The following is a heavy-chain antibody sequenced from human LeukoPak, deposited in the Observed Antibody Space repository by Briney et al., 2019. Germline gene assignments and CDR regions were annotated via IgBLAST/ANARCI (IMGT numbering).Heavy chain of an antibody. Sequence: PGGSLRLSCATSRFTSDDFGILWVRQAPGKGLEWVCFISADGTSTFYADSVRGRFTISRDNSKNSLYLQMNSLRTEDTAFYYCAKETDNWGQGTLVTVSS. CDR1: RFTSDDFG. CDR3: AKETDN. J-gene: IGHJ4*02. CDR2: ISADGTST. V-gene: IGHV3-43*02.